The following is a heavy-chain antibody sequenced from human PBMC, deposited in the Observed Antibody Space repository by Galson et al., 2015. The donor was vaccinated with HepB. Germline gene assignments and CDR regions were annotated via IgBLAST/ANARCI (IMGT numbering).Heavy chain of an antibody. J-gene: IGHJ6*03. D-gene: IGHD1-1*01. CDR3: ARYIRGPQYYMDV. V-gene: IGHV3-23*01. CDR2: SSDSGANT. Sequence: SLRLSCAVSGFTFSSYAMSWVRQAPGKGLEWVSVSSDSGANTYYADSVKGRFTVSTDNSKNTLFLHLGSLSAEDTAIYYCARYIRGPQYYMDVWGRGTTVTVSS. CDR1: GFTFSSYA.